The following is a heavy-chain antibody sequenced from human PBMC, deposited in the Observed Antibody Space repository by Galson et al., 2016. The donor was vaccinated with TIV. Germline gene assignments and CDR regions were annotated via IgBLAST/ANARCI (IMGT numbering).Heavy chain of an antibody. V-gene: IGHV3-7*01. Sequence: SLRLSCAASGFTFSNYWMSWIRQAPGKGLEWVANINQDGSKKYYVDSVKGRFTISRDNAKNSLYLQMNSLRAEDTAVYYCARDLLVEVPAAMYFDLWGRGTLLTVST. J-gene: IGHJ2*01. CDR2: INQDGSKK. CDR3: ARDLLVEVPAAMYFDL. CDR1: GFTFSNYW. D-gene: IGHD2-2*01.